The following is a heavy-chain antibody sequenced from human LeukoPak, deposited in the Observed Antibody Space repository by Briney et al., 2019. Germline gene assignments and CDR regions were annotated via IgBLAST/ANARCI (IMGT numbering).Heavy chain of an antibody. D-gene: IGHD6-19*01. CDR3: ARDQYSSNWYVHH. Sequence: GGSLRPSCAASGFTVSSNYMSWVRQAPGKGLEWVSLISSVGSTYYADSVKGRFTISRDNSKNTLYLQMNSLRAEDTAVYYCARDQYSSNWYVHHWGQGTLVTVS. J-gene: IGHJ1*01. CDR1: GFTVSSNY. CDR2: ISSVGST. V-gene: IGHV3-53*01.